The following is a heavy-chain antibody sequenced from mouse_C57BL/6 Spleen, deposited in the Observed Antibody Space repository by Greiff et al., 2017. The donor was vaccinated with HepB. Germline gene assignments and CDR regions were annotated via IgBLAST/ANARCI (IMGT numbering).Heavy chain of an antibody. CDR1: GFTFNTYA. Sequence: EVQLVESGGGLVQPKGSLKLSCAASGFTFNTYAMHWVRQAPGKGLEWVARIRSKSSNYATYYADSVKDRFTISRDDSQSMLYLQRNNLKTEEAAMYYCVSRHGTCYAMDYWGQGTSVTVSS. D-gene: IGHD3-1*01. CDR3: VSRHGTCYAMDY. J-gene: IGHJ4*01. V-gene: IGHV10-3*01. CDR2: IRSKSSNYAT.